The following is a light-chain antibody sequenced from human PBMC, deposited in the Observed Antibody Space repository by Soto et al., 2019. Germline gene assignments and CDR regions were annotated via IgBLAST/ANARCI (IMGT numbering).Light chain of an antibody. Sequence: DIQMTQSPSSLSASVGDRVTITCRASQSITSYLNWYQQKPGKAPILLIYAASSLQSGVPSRFSGSGSGTDFTLTISSLQPEDFATYYCQQSYSTPRTFGQVTKLEIK. J-gene: IGKJ2*01. CDR1: QSITSY. V-gene: IGKV1-39*01. CDR3: QQSYSTPRT. CDR2: AAS.